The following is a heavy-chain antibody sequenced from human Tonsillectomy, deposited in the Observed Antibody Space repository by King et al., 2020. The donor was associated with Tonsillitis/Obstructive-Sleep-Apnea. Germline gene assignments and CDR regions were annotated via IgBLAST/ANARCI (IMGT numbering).Heavy chain of an antibody. CDR3: ARLHRYYDSSVYYYGPSYYYYYMDV. J-gene: IGHJ6*03. CDR1: GDSISSSSYY. CDR2: IYYSGST. D-gene: IGHD3-22*01. V-gene: IGHV4-39*01. Sequence: QLQESGPGLVKPSETLSLTCTVSGDSISSSSYYWGWIRQPPGKGLEWIGSIYYSGSTYYNPSLKSRVTISVDTSKNQFSLKLSSVTAADTAVYYCARLHRYYDSSVYYYGPSYYYYYMDVWDKGTTVTVSS.